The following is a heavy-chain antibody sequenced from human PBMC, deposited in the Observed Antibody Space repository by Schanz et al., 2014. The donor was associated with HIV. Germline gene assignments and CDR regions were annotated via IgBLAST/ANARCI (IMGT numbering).Heavy chain of an antibody. CDR3: VRSLYDYVRGAYRPNSFGMNV. CDR1: GFTFSSYG. J-gene: IGHJ6*02. Sequence: EVQLLNSGGGLVRPGGSLRLSCAASGFTFSSYGMHWVRQAPGQGLECLSYISGRGAVTYYIDSVRGRFNISRDNAKNSLYLHMNGLRAEDTAVYYCVRSLYDYVRGAYRPNSFGMNVWGQGTPVTVSS. V-gene: IGHV3-48*03. D-gene: IGHD3-16*02. CDR2: ISGRGAVT.